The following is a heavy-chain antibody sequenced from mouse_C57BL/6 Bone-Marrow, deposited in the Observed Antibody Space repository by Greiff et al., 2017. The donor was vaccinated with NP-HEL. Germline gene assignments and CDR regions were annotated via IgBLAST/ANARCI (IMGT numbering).Heavy chain of an antibody. CDR1: GYTFTDYY. CDR3: ARMIYYGSNWYFDV. V-gene: IGHV1-26*01. D-gene: IGHD1-1*01. J-gene: IGHJ1*03. Sequence: EVQLQQSGPELVKPGASVKISCKASGYTFTDYYMNWVKQSHGKSLEWIGDINPNNGGTSYNQKFKGKATLTVDKSSSTAYMELRSLTSEDSAVYYCARMIYYGSNWYFDVWGTGTTVTVSS. CDR2: INPNNGGT.